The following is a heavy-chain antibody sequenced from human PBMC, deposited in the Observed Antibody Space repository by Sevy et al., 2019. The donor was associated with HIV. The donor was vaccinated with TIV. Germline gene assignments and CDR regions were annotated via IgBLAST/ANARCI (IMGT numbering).Heavy chain of an antibody. CDR1: GYTLTELS. V-gene: IGHV1-24*01. D-gene: IGHD3-16*02. CDR3: ATKDMITFGGVIVTDAFDI. J-gene: IGHJ3*02. Sequence: ASVKVSCKVSGYTLTELSMHWVRQAPGKGLEWMGGFDPEDGETIYAQKFQGRDTMTEDTSTDTAYMELSSLRSEDTAVYYCATKDMITFGGVIVTDAFDIWGQGTMVTVSS. CDR2: FDPEDGET.